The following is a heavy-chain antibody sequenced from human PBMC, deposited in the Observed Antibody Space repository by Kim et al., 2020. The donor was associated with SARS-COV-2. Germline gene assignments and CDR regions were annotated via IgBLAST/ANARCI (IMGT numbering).Heavy chain of an antibody. V-gene: IGHV1-69*13. J-gene: IGHJ3*01. D-gene: IGHD1-1*01. Sequence: SVKVSCKASGDTFNKFAINWVRLAPGQGLEWLGDIIPMFGTVKSAQKFQGRLTITADESTTTAFMDLSSLRSEYTAIYFCARAPNEGAFDVWGQGTMVT. CDR3: ARAPNEGAFDV. CDR2: IIPMFGTV. CDR1: GDTFNKFA.